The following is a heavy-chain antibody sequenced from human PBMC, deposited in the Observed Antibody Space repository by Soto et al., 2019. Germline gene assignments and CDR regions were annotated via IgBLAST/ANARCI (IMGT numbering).Heavy chain of an antibody. CDR3: ARENSSPRPLQFNWFDP. D-gene: IGHD6-13*01. J-gene: IGHJ5*02. V-gene: IGHV3-30-3*01. CDR2: ISYDGSNK. CDR1: GFTFSSYA. Sequence: GESLKISCAASGFTFSSYAMHWVRQAPGKGLEWVAVISYDGSNKYYADSVKGRFTISRDNSKNTLFLQMNGLRAEDTAVYYCARENSSPRPLQFNWFDPWGQGTLVTVSS.